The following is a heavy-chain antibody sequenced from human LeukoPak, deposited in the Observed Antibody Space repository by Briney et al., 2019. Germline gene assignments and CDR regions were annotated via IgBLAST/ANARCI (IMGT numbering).Heavy chain of an antibody. CDR2: IYYSGST. J-gene: IGHJ5*02. V-gene: IGHV4-59*01. D-gene: IGHD3-10*01. Sequence: SETLSLTCTVSGGSISSYYWSWIRQPPGKGLEWIGYIYYSGSTNYNPSLKSRVTISVDTSKNQFSLKLSSVTAADTAVYYCARKRGDKGGWFDPWGQGTLVTVSS. CDR1: GGSISSYY. CDR3: ARKRGDKGGWFDP.